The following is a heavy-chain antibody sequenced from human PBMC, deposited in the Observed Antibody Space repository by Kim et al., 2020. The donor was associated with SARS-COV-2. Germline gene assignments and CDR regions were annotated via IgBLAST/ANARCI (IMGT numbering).Heavy chain of an antibody. Sequence: AQKFQGRVTMTRDTATSTVYMELSSLRSEDTAVYYCARDLDSGSTNGDYWGQGTLVTVSS. D-gene: IGHD2-8*01. V-gene: IGHV1-46*01. CDR3: ARDLDSGSTNGDY. J-gene: IGHJ4*02.